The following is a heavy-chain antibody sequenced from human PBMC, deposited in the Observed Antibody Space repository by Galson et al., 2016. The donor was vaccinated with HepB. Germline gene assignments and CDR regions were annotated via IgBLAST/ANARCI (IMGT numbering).Heavy chain of an antibody. CDR3: ARDPYYYDSRGYTTGFDV. V-gene: IGHV3-53*01. CDR1: GFTVNNNY. J-gene: IGHJ3*01. D-gene: IGHD3-22*01. Sequence: SLRLSCAASGFTVNNNYMNWVRQAPGKGLEWVSVIYSDGSTYYADSVKGRFTISGDNSKNMLYLQMNTLRAEDTAGYYWARDPYYYDSRGYTTGFDVWGQGTMVTVSS. CDR2: IYSDGST.